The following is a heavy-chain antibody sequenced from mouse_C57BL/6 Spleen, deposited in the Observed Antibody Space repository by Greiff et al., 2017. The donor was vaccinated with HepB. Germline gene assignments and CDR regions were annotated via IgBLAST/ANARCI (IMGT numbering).Heavy chain of an antibody. D-gene: IGHD1-1*01. V-gene: IGHV1-72*01. CDR3: AGLYYYGSSPYYFDY. Sequence: QVQLQQPGAELVKPGASVKLSCKASGYTFTSYWMHWVKQRPGRGLEWTGRIDPNSGGTKYNEKFKSKATLTVDKPSSTAYMQLSSLTSEDSAVYYCAGLYYYGSSPYYFDYWGQGTTLTVSS. CDR2: IDPNSGGT. CDR1: GYTFTSYW. J-gene: IGHJ2*01.